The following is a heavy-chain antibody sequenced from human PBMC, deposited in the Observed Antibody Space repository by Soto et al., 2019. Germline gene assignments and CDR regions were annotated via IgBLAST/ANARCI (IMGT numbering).Heavy chain of an antibody. CDR2: FSGSGAYT. V-gene: IGHV3-23*01. D-gene: IGHD6-13*01. CDR1: GFTFSSYA. CDR3: AKVGCSSWKSFFDY. J-gene: IGHJ4*02. Sequence: EVQLLESGGDLVQPGGPLRLSCAASGFTFSSYAMSWVRQAPGKGLEWVSSFSGSGAYTYYADSVNGRFAISRDNSKNTLNLRMNNLRAEDTAVYYCAKVGCSSWKSFFDYWGRGTLVTVSS.